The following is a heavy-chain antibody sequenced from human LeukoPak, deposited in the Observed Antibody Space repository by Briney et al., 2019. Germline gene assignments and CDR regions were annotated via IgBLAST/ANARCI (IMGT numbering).Heavy chain of an antibody. J-gene: IGHJ4*02. CDR3: ARVIDYGDYVFDY. Sequence: ASVTVSCKASGYTFTGYYMHWVRQAPGQGLAWMGWINPNSGGTNYAQKFQGRVTMTRDTSISTAYMELSRLRSDDTAVYYCARVIDYGDYVFDYWGQGTLVTVSS. V-gene: IGHV1-2*02. CDR1: GYTFTGYY. CDR2: INPNSGGT. D-gene: IGHD4-17*01.